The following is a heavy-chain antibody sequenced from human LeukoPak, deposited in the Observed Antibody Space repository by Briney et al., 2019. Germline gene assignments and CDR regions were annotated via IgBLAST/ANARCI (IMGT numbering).Heavy chain of an antibody. V-gene: IGHV4-4*02. J-gene: IGHJ4*02. Sequence: PSGTLSLTCAVSGGSISSSNWWSWVRQPPGKGLEWIGEIYHSGSTNYNPSLKSRVTISVDKSKNQFSLKLSSVTAADTAVYYCARDYGAVWFGSYFDYWGQGTLVTVSS. CDR3: ARDYGAVWFGSYFDY. D-gene: IGHD3-10*01. CDR2: IYHSGST. CDR1: GGSISSSNW.